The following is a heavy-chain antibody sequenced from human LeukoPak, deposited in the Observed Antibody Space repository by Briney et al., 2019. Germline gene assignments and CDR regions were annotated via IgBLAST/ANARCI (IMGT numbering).Heavy chain of an antibody. CDR1: GCSFSRYY. V-gene: IGHV3-11*01. J-gene: IGHJ4*02. Sequence: PGGSLRLSCAASGCSFSRYYMRWVRQTPGKALEWISYIPTSGTAVQYADSVSRRFTASRDDDMNSLHLQMDSLRVEHTAVYYCTRAERLGPGAHFDQWGQGALVIVSS. CDR3: TRAERLGPGAHFDQ. CDR2: IPTSGTAV.